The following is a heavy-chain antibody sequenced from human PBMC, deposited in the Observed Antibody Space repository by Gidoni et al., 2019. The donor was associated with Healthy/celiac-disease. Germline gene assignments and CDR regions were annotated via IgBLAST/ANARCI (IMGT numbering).Heavy chain of an antibody. CDR2: INPSGCST. D-gene: IGHD4-17*01. V-gene: IGHV1-46*01. CDR1: GYTFTSYY. Sequence: QVQLVQSGAEAKKPGASVQVSCQASGYTFTSYYMHWVRQAPGQGLGWMGIINPSGCSTSYAQKFQGRVTMTRDTSTSTVYMELSSLRSEDTAVYYCARLTTVTTYFDYWGQGTLVTVSS. J-gene: IGHJ4*02. CDR3: ARLTTVTTYFDY.